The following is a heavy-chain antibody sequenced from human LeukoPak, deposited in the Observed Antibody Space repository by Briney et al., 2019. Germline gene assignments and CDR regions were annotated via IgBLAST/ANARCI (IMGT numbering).Heavy chain of an antibody. CDR2: IYYSGST. CDR3: ARSKYSSSWYPRVMDY. V-gene: IGHV4-31*03. D-gene: IGHD6-13*01. CDR1: GGSISSGGYS. Sequence: SETLSLTCTVSGGSISSGGYSWSWIRQHPGKGLEWIGYIYYSGSTYYNPSLKSRVTISVDTSKNQFSLKLSSVTAADTAVYYCARSKYSSSWYPRVMDYWGQGTLVTVSS. J-gene: IGHJ4*02.